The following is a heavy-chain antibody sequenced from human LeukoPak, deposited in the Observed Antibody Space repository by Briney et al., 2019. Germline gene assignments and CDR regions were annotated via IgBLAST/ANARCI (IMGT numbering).Heavy chain of an antibody. CDR1: GFTFSSYW. V-gene: IGHV3-53*01. J-gene: IGHJ4*02. CDR2: IYSGGST. CDR3: ARDIYDSSGYYVDY. Sequence: GGSLRLSCAASGFTFSSYWMSWVRQAPGKGLEWVSVIYSGGSTYYADSVKGRFTISRDNSKNTLYLQMNSLRAEDTAVYYCARDIYDSSGYYVDYWGQGTLVTVSS. D-gene: IGHD3-22*01.